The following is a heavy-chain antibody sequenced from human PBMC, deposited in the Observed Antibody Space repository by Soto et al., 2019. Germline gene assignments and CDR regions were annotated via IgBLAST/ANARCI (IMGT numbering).Heavy chain of an antibody. D-gene: IGHD5-12*01. CDR2: IDPSDSYT. CDR1: GYSFTSYW. V-gene: IGHV5-10-1*01. Sequence: GESLKISCKGSGYSFTSYWISWVRQMPGKGLEWMGRIDPSDSYTNYSPSFQGHVTISADKSISTAYLQWSSLKASDTAMYYCARLVATIRSYYYYYGMDVWGQGTTVTVSS. J-gene: IGHJ6*02. CDR3: ARLVATIRSYYYYYGMDV.